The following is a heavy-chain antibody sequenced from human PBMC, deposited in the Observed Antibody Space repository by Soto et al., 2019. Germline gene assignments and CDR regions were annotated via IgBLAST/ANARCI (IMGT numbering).Heavy chain of an antibody. CDR2: IYWDNDK. Sequence: QITLKESGPTLVKPTQTLTLTCTFSGFSLTTPGVAVGWIRQPPGKALEWLALIYWDNDKRYSPSLKSRLAITKATSKTQVVLIMPNMHPVDTATYYSAHQSRGNRFPSAYWGQGTLVTVSS. CDR1: GFSLTTPGVA. CDR3: AHQSRGNRFPSAY. J-gene: IGHJ4*02. D-gene: IGHD5-18*01. V-gene: IGHV2-5*02.